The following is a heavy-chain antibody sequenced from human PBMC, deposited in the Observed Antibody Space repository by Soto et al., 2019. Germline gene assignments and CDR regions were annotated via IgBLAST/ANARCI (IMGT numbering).Heavy chain of an antibody. CDR1: GYTFTSYA. CDR2: INAGNSNT. V-gene: IGHV1-3*01. D-gene: IGHD3-16*01. CDR3: ANALGLYYFDY. J-gene: IGHJ4*02. Sequence: ASVKVSCKASGYTFTSYAMHWVRQAPGQRLEWMGWINAGNSNTKYSQKFQGRVTITRDTSASTAYMELSSLRSEDTAVYYCANALGLYYFDYWGKGTLVTVSS.